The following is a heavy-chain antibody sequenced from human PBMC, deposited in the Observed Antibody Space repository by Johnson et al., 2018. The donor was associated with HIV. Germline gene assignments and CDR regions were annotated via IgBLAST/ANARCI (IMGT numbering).Heavy chain of an antibody. CDR3: ARDRDRLNWNYGALDI. V-gene: IGHV3-30*02. D-gene: IGHD1-7*01. CDR1: GFTFSSYG. CDR2: IRYDGSNK. Sequence: QMQLVESGGGVVQPGGSLRLSCAASGFTFSSYGMHWVRQAPGKGLEWVAFIRYDGSNKYYADSVKGRFTISRDNSKNTLYLQMDSLRAEDTAVYYCARDRDRLNWNYGALDIWGQGTMVTVSS. J-gene: IGHJ3*02.